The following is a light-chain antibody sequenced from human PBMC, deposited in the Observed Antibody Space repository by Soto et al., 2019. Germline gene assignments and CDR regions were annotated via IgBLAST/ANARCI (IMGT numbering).Light chain of an antibody. J-gene: IGKJ3*01. CDR3: QQYNNWPFT. CDR2: GAS. Sequence: EIVMTQSPATLSVSPGERATLSCRASQSVNSNLAWYQQKPGQAPRLLIFGASTRATGIPARFSGSGSGTELTLTISSLQSEDFAVYYCQQYNNWPFTFGPGTKVDI. CDR1: QSVNSN. V-gene: IGKV3-15*01.